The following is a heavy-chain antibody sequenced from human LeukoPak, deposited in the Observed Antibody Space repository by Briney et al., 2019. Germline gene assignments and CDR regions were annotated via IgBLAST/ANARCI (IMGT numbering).Heavy chain of an antibody. CDR1: GGTFSSYA. J-gene: IGHJ5*02. Sequence: GASVKVSFKASGGTFSSYAISWVRQAPGQGLEWMGGIIPIFGTANYARKFQGRVTITADESTSTAYMELSSLRSEDTAVYYCARVYDFWSGPFDPWGQGTLVTVSS. CDR2: IIPIFGTA. D-gene: IGHD3-3*01. V-gene: IGHV1-69*13. CDR3: ARVYDFWSGPFDP.